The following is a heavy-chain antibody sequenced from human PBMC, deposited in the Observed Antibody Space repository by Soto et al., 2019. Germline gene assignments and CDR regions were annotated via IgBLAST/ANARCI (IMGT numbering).Heavy chain of an antibody. Sequence: VQLSESGGGLVQPGGSPRLSCAASGFGFTFSTSAMSWVRQAPGKGLEWVSTFRVSGGTTHYANSVKCRFTISRDTAKNMLYLQMNSLRAEDTAIYSCAKDSHWAISSPTPDYWGHGTLVTVSS. CDR2: FRVSGGTT. CDR3: AKDSHWAISSPTPDY. D-gene: IGHD6-6*01. CDR1: GFGFTFSTSA. J-gene: IGHJ4*01. V-gene: IGHV3-23*01.